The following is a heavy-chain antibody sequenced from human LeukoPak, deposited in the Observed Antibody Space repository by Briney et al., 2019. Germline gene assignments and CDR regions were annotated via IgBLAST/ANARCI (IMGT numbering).Heavy chain of an antibody. J-gene: IGHJ3*02. CDR3: ARGDFTMIVVGAFDI. CDR2: ISAYNGNT. CDR1: GYTFTNYG. D-gene: IGHD3-22*01. Sequence: GASVKVSCKASGYTFTNYGISWVRQAPGQGLEWMGWISAYNGNTNYAQKLQGRVTMTTDTSTSTAYMELRSLRSDDTAVYYCARGDFTMIVVGAFDIWGQGTMVTVSS. V-gene: IGHV1-18*01.